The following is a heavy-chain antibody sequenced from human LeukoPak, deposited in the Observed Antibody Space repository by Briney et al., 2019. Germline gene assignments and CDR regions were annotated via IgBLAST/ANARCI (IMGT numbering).Heavy chain of an antibody. Sequence: SVKVSCKASGGTFSSYATSWVRQAPGQGLEWMGGIIPIFGTANYAQKFQGRVTITADESTSTAYMELSSLRSEDTAVYYCAHITPNQLLHDYWGQGTLVTVSS. J-gene: IGHJ4*02. D-gene: IGHD2-2*01. CDR3: AHITPNQLLHDY. CDR1: GGTFSSYA. CDR2: IIPIFGTA. V-gene: IGHV1-69*01.